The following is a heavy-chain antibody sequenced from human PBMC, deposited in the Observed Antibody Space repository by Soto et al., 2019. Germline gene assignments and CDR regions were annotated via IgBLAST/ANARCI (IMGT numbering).Heavy chain of an antibody. V-gene: IGHV3-21*01. CDR2: ISSSSSYI. CDR3: ARAGRSGSYGLAFDI. J-gene: IGHJ3*02. CDR1: GFTFSSYS. Sequence: GGSLRLSCAASGFTFSSYSMNWVRQSPGKGLEWVSSISSSSSYIYYADSVKGRFTISRDNAKNSLYLQMNSLRAEDTAVYYCARAGRSGSYGLAFDIWGHGTMVTVSS. D-gene: IGHD1-26*01.